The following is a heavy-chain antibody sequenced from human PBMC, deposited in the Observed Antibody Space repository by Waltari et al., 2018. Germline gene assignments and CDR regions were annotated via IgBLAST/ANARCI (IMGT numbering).Heavy chain of an antibody. Sequence: EVQLVESGGGLVQPDRSLRLSCAASGFDFYDYAMHWVRQVPGKGLEWVSVVSWSGATVGYADSVNGRFAISRDNAKNSLYLQMNSLRVEDTAFYYCAASRGVYWYFDFWGRGTLVSVSS. CDR3: AASRGVYWYFDF. J-gene: IGHJ2*01. CDR1: GFDFYDYA. CDR2: VSWSGATV. V-gene: IGHV3-9*01. D-gene: IGHD3-16*01.